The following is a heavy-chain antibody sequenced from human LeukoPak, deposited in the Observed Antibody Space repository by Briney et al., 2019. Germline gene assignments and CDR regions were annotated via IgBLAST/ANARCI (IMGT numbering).Heavy chain of an antibody. D-gene: IGHD2-21*02. V-gene: IGHV1-18*04. CDR2: ISIYKGNT. CDR3: ASNPRGDSLTFDY. CDR1: GYTLPSYG. Sequence: ASVKVSCKASGYTLPSYGVNWVRQAPGQRLEWMGWISIYKGNTNYAQILQGRVTMTTDTSTSTVYMELRSLRSDDTAVYYCASNPRGDSLTFDYWGQGTLVTVSS. J-gene: IGHJ4*02.